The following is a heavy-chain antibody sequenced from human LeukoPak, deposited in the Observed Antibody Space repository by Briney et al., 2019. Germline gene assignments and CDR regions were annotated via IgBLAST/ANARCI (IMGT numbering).Heavy chain of an antibody. CDR2: IIPIFGTA. D-gene: IGHD3-10*01. J-gene: IGHJ4*02. V-gene: IGHV1-69*01. CDR3: VRIKNGSGSPGPFDY. CDR1: GGTFSSYA. Sequence: ASVKVSCKASGGTFSSYAISWVRQAPGQGLEWMGGIIPIFGTANYAQKFQGRVTITADESTSTAYMELSSLRSEDTAVYYCVRIKNGSGSPGPFDYWGQGTLVTVSS.